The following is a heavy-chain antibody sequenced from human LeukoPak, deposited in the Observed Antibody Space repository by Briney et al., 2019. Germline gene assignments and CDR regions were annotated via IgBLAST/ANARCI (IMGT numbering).Heavy chain of an antibody. V-gene: IGHV1-3*03. CDR1: GYTFTSYA. Sequence: GASVKVSCKDSGYTFTSYAMHWVRQAPGQRLEWMGWINAGNGNTKYSQEFQGRVTITRDTSASTAYMELSSLRSEDTAVYYCARGYSGYDSHTDYWGQGTLVTVSS. D-gene: IGHD5-12*01. J-gene: IGHJ4*02. CDR2: INAGNGNT. CDR3: ARGYSGYDSHTDY.